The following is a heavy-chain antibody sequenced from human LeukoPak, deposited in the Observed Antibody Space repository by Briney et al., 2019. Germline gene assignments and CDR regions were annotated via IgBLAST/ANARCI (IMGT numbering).Heavy chain of an antibody. CDR3: ARAAYSSPFDS. CDR2: IYYSGST. D-gene: IGHD6-19*01. CDR1: GGSISSYY. Sequence: SETLSLTCTVSGGSISSYYWSWIRQPPGKGLEWIGYIYYSGSTNYKPSLKSRVTISVDTSKNQFSLKLNSVTTADTAFYYCARAAYSSPFDSWGQGILVTVS. J-gene: IGHJ4*02. V-gene: IGHV4-59*01.